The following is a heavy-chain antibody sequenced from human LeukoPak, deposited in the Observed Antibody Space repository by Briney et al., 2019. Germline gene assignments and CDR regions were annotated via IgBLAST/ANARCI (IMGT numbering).Heavy chain of an antibody. V-gene: IGHV1-2*02. D-gene: IGHD3-10*01. Sequence: ASVKVSCKAAGYTFGNYGIKWVRQAPGQGLEWMGWINPNSGGTNYAQKFQGRVTMTRDTSISTAYMELSRLRSDDTAVYYCTRDSDYYYMDVWGKGTTVTISS. CDR3: TRDSDYYYMDV. J-gene: IGHJ6*03. CDR2: INPNSGGT. CDR1: GYTFGNYG.